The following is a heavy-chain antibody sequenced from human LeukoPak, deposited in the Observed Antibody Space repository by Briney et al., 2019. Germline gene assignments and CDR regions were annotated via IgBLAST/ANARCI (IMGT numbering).Heavy chain of an antibody. D-gene: IGHD5-18*01. CDR3: ARGGKSVDTAMVKWSWFDP. CDR1: GYSISSGYY. CDR2: IYHSGST. V-gene: IGHV4-38-2*02. J-gene: IGHJ5*02. Sequence: SETLSLTCTVSGYSISSGYYWGWIRQPPGKGLEWIGSIYHSGSTYYNPSLKSRVTISVDTSKNQFSLKLSSVTAADTAVYYCARGGKSVDTAMVKWSWFDPWGQGTLVTVSS.